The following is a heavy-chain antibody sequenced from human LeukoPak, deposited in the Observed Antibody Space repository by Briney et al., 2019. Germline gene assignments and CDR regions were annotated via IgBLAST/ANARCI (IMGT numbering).Heavy chain of an antibody. D-gene: IGHD1-1*01. CDR2: IYSDGST. V-gene: IGHV3-66*01. J-gene: IGHJ3*02. CDR1: GLTVSINN. Sequence: GGSLRLSCAASGLTVSINNISWVRPAPGKGLGWVSVIYSDGSTYYGASVKGRFTISRDISKNTLYLQMNSMRVEDTAMYYCARDFLDWGTRTGAFDIWGQGTMVTVSP. CDR3: ARDFLDWGTRTGAFDI.